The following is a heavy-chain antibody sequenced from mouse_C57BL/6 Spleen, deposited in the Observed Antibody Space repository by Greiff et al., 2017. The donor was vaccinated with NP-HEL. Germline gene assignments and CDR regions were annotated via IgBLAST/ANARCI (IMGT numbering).Heavy chain of an antibody. CDR2: IYWDDDK. J-gene: IGHJ1*03. V-gene: IGHV8-12*01. Sequence: QVTLKECGPGILQSSQTLSLTCSFSGFSLSTSGMGVSWIRQPSGKGLEWLAHIYWDDDKRYNPSLKSRLTISKDTSRNQVFLKITSVDTADTATYYCARDLWYFDVWGTGTTVTVSS. CDR3: ARDLWYFDV. CDR1: GFSLSTSGMG.